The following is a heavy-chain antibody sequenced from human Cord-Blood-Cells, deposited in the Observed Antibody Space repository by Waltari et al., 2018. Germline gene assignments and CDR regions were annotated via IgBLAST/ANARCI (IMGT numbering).Heavy chain of an antibody. D-gene: IGHD6-13*01. V-gene: IGHV6-1*01. CDR2: TYYRSKWYN. Sequence: QVQLQQSGTGLVKHSQTLSLTCAISGDSVSSNSDAWNWIRQSLSRGLEGLGRTYYRSKWYNDYAVSVKSRITINPDTSKNQFSLQLNSVTPEDTAVYYCARVRMYSSSWFFDYWGQGTLVTVSS. CDR3: ARVRMYSSSWFFDY. CDR1: GDSVSSNSDA. J-gene: IGHJ4*02.